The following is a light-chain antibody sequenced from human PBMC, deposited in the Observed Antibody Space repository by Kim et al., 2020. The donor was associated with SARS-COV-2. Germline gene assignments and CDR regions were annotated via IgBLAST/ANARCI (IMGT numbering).Light chain of an antibody. CDR2: DAS. V-gene: IGKV3-11*01. Sequence: PGERATLSCSASQSVSSYLAWYQQKPGQAPRLLIYDASNRATGIPARFSGSGSGTDFTLPISSLEPEDFAVYYCQQRSNWPPMYTFGQGTKLEI. CDR1: QSVSSY. CDR3: QQRSNWPPMYT. J-gene: IGKJ2*01.